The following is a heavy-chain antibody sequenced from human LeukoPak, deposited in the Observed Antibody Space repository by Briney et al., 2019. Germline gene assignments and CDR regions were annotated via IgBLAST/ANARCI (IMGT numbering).Heavy chain of an antibody. D-gene: IGHD6-19*01. J-gene: IGHJ4*02. V-gene: IGHV3-15*01. CDR2: IKSKTDGGTT. Sequence: GGSLRLSCAASGFTFSNAWMSWVRQAPGKGLEWVGRIKSKTDGGTTDYAAPVKGRFTISRDDSKNTLYLQMNSLRAEDTAIYYCVSDGDQWLAVFDYWGQGTLVTVSS. CDR1: GFTFSNAW. CDR3: VSDGDQWLAVFDY.